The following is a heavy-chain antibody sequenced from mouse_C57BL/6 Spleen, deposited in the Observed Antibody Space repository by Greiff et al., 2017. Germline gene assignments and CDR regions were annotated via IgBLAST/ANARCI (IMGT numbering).Heavy chain of an antibody. CDR1: GYTFTSYW. D-gene: IGHD2-5*01. CDR2: IHPNSGST. V-gene: IGHV1-64*01. Sequence: QVQLKQPGAELVKPGASVKLSCKASGYTFTSYWMHWVKQRPGQGLEWIGMIHPNSGSTNYNEKFKSKATLTVDKSSSTAYMQLSSLTSEDSAVYYCARPYYSNWYFDYWGQGTTLTVSS. J-gene: IGHJ2*01. CDR3: ARPYYSNWYFDY.